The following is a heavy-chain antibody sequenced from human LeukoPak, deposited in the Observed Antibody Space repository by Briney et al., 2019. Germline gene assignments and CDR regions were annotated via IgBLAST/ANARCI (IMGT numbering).Heavy chain of an antibody. CDR3: ATVRAQLLLFVCAFDI. J-gene: IGHJ3*02. CDR2: FDPEDGET. D-gene: IGHD2-2*01. V-gene: IGHV1-24*01. Sequence: GASVKVSCKVSGYTLTELSMHWVRQAPGKGLEWMGGFDPEDGETIYAQKFQGRVTMTEDTSTDTAYMELSSLRSEDTAVYYCATVRAQLLLFVCAFDIWGQGTMVTVSS. CDR1: GYTLTELS.